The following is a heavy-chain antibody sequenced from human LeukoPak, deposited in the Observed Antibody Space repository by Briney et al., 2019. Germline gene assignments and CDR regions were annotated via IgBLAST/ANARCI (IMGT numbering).Heavy chain of an antibody. V-gene: IGHV3-23*01. J-gene: IGHJ6*03. CDR3: AKGSDTIMVPPFYHYYYLDL. CDR1: RFTFSSYD. CDR2: ISGSGSST. Sequence: GGSLRLSCAVSRFTFSSYDMSWVRQLPGKGMEWDSGISGSGSSTNYADSMKGRFTISRDNSKHTLYLQMNSLRAEDTDVYYCAKGSDTIMVPPFYHYYYLDLWVKGTTVSV. D-gene: IGHD5-18*01.